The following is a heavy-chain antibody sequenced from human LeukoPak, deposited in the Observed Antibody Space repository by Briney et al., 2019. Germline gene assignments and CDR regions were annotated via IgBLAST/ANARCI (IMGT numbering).Heavy chain of an antibody. CDR1: GGTFSSYA. D-gene: IGHD5-12*01. Sequence: GASVKVSCKASGGTFSSYAISWVRQAPGQGLEWMGRIIPIFGTANYAQKFQGRVTITTDESTSTTYMDLSSLRSEDTAVYYCATSLPSRVDIVATANYWGQGTLVTVSS. CDR3: ATSLPSRVDIVATANY. V-gene: IGHV1-69*05. CDR2: IIPIFGTA. J-gene: IGHJ4*02.